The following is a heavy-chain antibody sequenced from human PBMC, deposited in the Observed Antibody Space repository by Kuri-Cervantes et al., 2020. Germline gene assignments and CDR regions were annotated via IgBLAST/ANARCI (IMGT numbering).Heavy chain of an antibody. J-gene: IGHJ6*02. CDR2: ISSSSSYI. CDR1: GFTFSSYS. Sequence: GESLKISCAASGFTFSSYSMNWVRQAPGKGLEWVSSISSSSSYIYYADSVKGRFTISRDNAKNSLYLQMNSLRAEDTAVYYCAREYSSGWYHYYYYYGMDVWGQGTTVTVSS. D-gene: IGHD6-19*01. CDR3: AREYSSGWYHYYYYYGMDV. V-gene: IGHV3-21*04.